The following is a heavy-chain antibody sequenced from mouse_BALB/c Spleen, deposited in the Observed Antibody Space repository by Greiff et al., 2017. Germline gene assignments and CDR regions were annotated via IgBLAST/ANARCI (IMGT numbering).Heavy chain of an antibody. CDR3: ARHYGNYEGYAMDY. CDR1: GFTFSSYG. Sequence: DVQLVESGGDLVKPGGSLKLSCAASGFTFSSYGMSWVRQTPDKRLEWVATISSGGSYTYYPDSVKGRFTISRDNAKNTLYLQMSSLKSEDTAMYYCARHYGNYEGYAMDYWGQGTSVTVSS. D-gene: IGHD2-1*01. CDR2: ISSGGSYT. V-gene: IGHV5-6*01. J-gene: IGHJ4*01.